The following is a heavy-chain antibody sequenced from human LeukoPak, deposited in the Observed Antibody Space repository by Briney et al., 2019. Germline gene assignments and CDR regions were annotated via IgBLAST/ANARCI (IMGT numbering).Heavy chain of an antibody. CDR3: ARVAVPAALDI. CDR2: ISSSSSYI. J-gene: IGHJ3*02. V-gene: IGHV3-21*01. D-gene: IGHD2-2*01. CDR1: GFTFSSYS. Sequence: GGSLRLSCAASGFTFSSYSMNWVRPAPGKGLEWVSSISSSSSYIYYADSVKGRFTISRDNAKNSLYLQMSSLRAEDTAVYYCARVAVPAALDIWGQGTMVTVSS.